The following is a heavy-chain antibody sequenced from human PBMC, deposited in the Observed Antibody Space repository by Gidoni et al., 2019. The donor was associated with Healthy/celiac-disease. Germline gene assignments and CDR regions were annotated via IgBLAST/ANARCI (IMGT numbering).Heavy chain of an antibody. CDR2: IKSKTDGGTT. CDR1: GVTFSNDW. CDR3: TTEGERFLEWLLPHAEDV. J-gene: IGHJ6*02. D-gene: IGHD3-3*01. Sequence: AASGVTFSNDWMSWVRQAPGKGLEGGGRIKSKTDGGTTDYAAPVKGRFTISRDDSKNTLYLQMNSLKTEDTAVYYCTTEGERFLEWLLPHAEDVWGQGTTVTVSS. V-gene: IGHV3-15*01.